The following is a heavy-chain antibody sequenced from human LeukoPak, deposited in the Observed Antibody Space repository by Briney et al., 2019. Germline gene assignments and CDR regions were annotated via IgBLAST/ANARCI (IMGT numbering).Heavy chain of an antibody. J-gene: IGHJ3*02. D-gene: IGHD3-22*01. V-gene: IGHV1-18*01. CDR3: ARPRDDSSGYSDAFDI. CDR1: GYTFTSYG. Sequence: ASVKVSCKASGYTFTSYGISWVRQAPGQGLEWMGWISAYNGNTNYAQKLQGRVTMTTDTSTSTAYMELRSLRSDDTAVYYCARPRDDSSGYSDAFDIWGQETMVTVSS. CDR2: ISAYNGNT.